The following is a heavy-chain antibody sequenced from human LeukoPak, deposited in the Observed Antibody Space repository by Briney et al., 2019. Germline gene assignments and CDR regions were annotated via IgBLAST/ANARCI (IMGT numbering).Heavy chain of an antibody. CDR2: INPSGGST. J-gene: IGHJ6*02. CDR3: ASVVTAIRRYYYYGMDV. CDR1: GYTFTGYY. V-gene: IGHV1-46*01. Sequence: ASVKVSCKASGYTFTGYYMHWVRQAPGQGLEWMGIINPSGGSTSYAQKFQGRVTMTRDTSTSTVYMELSSLRSEDTAVYYCASVVTAIRRYYYYGMDVWGQGTTVTVSS. D-gene: IGHD2-21*02.